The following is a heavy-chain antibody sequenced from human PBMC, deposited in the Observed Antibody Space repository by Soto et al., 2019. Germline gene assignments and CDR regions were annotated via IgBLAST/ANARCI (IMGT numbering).Heavy chain of an antibody. CDR3: ARGGGLDD. J-gene: IGHJ4*02. D-gene: IGHD3-10*01. CDR2: INAANGYT. Sequence: QVQLVQSGAEVKKPGASVKVSCKASRYSFTSFPIHWVRQAPGQGLECMGWINAANGYTRYSQKFQGRVTITRDTPATTAYMDLSSLTSEDTAVYYCARGGGLDDWGQGTLITVSS. V-gene: IGHV1-3*01. CDR1: RYSFTSFP.